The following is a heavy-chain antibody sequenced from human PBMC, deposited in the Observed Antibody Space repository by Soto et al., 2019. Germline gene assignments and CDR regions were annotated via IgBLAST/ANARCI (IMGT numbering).Heavy chain of an antibody. J-gene: IGHJ4*02. D-gene: IGHD1-7*01. CDR1: GYTFSSYY. V-gene: IGHV1-46*01. CDR3: ARDLASETGSTY. CDR2: INPNGGTT. Sequence: ASVKVSCKASGYTFSSYYIHWVRQAPGQGLEWMGVINPNGGTTGYAQKFQGRVTMTRDTSTSTVHMELSSLRSEDTAVYYCARDLASETGSTYWGQGTLVTVSS.